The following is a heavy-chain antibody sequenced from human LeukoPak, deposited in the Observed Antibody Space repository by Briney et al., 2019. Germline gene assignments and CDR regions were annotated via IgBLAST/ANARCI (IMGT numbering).Heavy chain of an antibody. D-gene: IGHD6-13*01. Sequence: GGSLRLSCAASGFTFSSYTMNWVRQAPGKGLEWVSYISTSSSTIYYADSVKGRFTISRYNAKNSLYLQMNSLRAEDTADYYCLGSNIAAVWGQGTLVTVSS. J-gene: IGHJ4*02. CDR2: ISTSSSTI. CDR3: LGSNIAAV. CDR1: GFTFSSYT. V-gene: IGHV3-48*04.